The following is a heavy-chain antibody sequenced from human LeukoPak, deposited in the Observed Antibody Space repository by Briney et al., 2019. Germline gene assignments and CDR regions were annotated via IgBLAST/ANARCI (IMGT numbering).Heavy chain of an antibody. CDR1: GFTFSAYE. D-gene: IGHD4-11*01. V-gene: IGHV3-48*03. J-gene: IGHJ4*02. CDR3: ARDLDYSTGFDY. CDR2: ISGSGSPT. Sequence: PGGSLRLSCAASGFTFSAYEMNWVRQAPGMGLEWVSYISGSGSPTFYADSVKGRFTISRDNAKNSLYLQMNSLRAEDTAVYYCARDLDYSTGFDYWGQGTLVTVSS.